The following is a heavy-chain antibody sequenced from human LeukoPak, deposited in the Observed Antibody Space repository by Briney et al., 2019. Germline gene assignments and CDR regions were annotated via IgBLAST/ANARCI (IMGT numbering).Heavy chain of an antibody. D-gene: IGHD5-24*01. CDR3: AKDRRDAFLGDAFDI. CDR1: GITLSNYG. Sequence: GGSLRLSCAVSGITLSNYGVSWVRQAPGKGLEWVSVISGGGVSTYYADSVKGRFTISRDDSKNTLYLHMNSLRAEDTAVYYCAKDRRDAFLGDAFDIWGQGTMVTVSS. CDR2: ISGGGVST. J-gene: IGHJ3*02. V-gene: IGHV3-23*01.